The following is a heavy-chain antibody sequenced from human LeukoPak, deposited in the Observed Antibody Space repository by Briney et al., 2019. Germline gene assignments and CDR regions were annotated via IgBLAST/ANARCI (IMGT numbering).Heavy chain of an antibody. D-gene: IGHD3-22*01. Sequence: GGSLRLSCAASGFTFDDYAMHWVRQAPGKGLEWVSGISWNSGSIGYADSVKGRFTISRDNAKNSLYLQMNSLRAEDMALYYCAKGYYYDSSGYFDYWGQGTLVTVSS. CDR3: AKGYYYDSSGYFDY. CDR2: ISWNSGSI. V-gene: IGHV3-9*03. CDR1: GFTFDDYA. J-gene: IGHJ4*02.